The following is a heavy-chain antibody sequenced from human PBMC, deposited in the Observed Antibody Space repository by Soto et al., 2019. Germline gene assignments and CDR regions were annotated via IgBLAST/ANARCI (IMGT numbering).Heavy chain of an antibody. V-gene: IGHV1-2*02. D-gene: IGHD6-19*01. J-gene: IGHJ4*02. CDR3: ARGVSIAVAGTNFDY. CDR1: GYTFTGYY. Sequence: ASVKVSCKASGYTFTGYYMHWVRQAPGQGLEWMGWINPNSGGTDYAQKFQGRVTMTRDTSISTAYMELSRLRSDDTAVFYCARGVSIAVAGTNFDYWGQGTLVTVSS. CDR2: INPNSGGT.